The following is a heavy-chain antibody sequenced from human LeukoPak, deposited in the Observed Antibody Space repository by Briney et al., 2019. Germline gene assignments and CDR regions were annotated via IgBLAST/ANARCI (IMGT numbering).Heavy chain of an antibody. V-gene: IGHV5-10-1*01. J-gene: IGHJ4*02. Sequence: GESLKISCKGSGYSFTSYWISWARQMPGKGLEWMGRIDPSDSYTNYSPSFQGHVTLSADKSISTAYLQWSSLKASDTAMYYCARRCSSNSCPFDYWGQGTLVTVSS. CDR1: GYSFTSYW. D-gene: IGHD2-2*01. CDR3: ARRCSSNSCPFDY. CDR2: IDPSDSYT.